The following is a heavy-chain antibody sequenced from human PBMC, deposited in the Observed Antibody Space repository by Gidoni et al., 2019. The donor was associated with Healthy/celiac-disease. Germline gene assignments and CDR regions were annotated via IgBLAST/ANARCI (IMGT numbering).Heavy chain of an antibody. V-gene: IGHV1-2*02. D-gene: IGHD4-17*01. J-gene: IGHJ4*02. CDR3: ARGDGDLFDY. Sequence: QVQLVPSGAEVKKPGASVKVSCTASGYTFTGYYMHWVRQAPGRGLEWMGWINPNSGGTNYAQKLQGRVTMTRDTSISTAYMELSRLRSDDTAVYYCARGDGDLFDYWGQGTLVTVSS. CDR2: INPNSGGT. CDR1: GYTFTGYY.